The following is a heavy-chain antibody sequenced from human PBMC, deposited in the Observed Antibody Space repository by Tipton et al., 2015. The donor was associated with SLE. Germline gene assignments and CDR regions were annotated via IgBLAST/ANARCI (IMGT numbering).Heavy chain of an antibody. V-gene: IGHV4-39*07. Sequence: TLSLTCTVSGGSISSSSYYWGWIRQPPGKGLEWIGSIYYSGSTYYNPSLKSRVTISVDTSKNQFSLKLSSVTAADTAVYYCAREGGYRWYYDSNGYDYFDSWGQGTLVTVSS. CDR2: IYYSGST. D-gene: IGHD3-22*01. CDR3: AREGGYRWYYDSNGYDYFDS. CDR1: GGSISSSSYY. J-gene: IGHJ4*02.